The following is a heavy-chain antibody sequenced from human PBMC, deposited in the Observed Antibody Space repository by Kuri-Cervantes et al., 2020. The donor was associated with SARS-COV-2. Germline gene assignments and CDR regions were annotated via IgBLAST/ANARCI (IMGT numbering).Heavy chain of an antibody. J-gene: IGHJ4*02. D-gene: IGHD3-16*01. CDR1: GIPIRSHA. V-gene: IGHV3-30*04. Sequence: GESLKISCDASGIPIRSHAMHWVRQAPGKGLEWVAVISYDGSEKMYANSLKGRFTISRDNAKNSLYLQMNNLRAEDTAVYYCASKGGWGQGTLVTVSS. CDR2: ISYDGSEK. CDR3: ASKGG.